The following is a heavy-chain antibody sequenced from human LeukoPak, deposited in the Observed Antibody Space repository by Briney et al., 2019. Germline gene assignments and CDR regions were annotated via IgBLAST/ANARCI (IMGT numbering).Heavy chain of an antibody. D-gene: IGHD6-13*01. V-gene: IGHV3-7*01. CDR1: GFTFSSYW. Sequence: GGSLRLSCAASGFTFSSYWMSWVRQAPGKGLEWVANIKQDGSETYYVDSVKGRFTTSRDNAKNLLYLEMNSLRAEDTALYYCARVDGSSSCPDYWGQGTLVTVSS. J-gene: IGHJ4*02. CDR2: IKQDGSET. CDR3: ARVDGSSSCPDY.